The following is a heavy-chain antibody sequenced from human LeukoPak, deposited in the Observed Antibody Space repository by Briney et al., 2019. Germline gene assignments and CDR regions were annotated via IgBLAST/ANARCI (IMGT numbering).Heavy chain of an antibody. V-gene: IGHV3-23*01. CDR1: GFTFSIYA. CDR2: ISGSGDRT. Sequence: PGGSLRLSCAASGFTFSIYAMSWVRQTPGKGLEWVSIISGSGDRTYYADSLKGRFTISRDNSKNTLYLQMNSLRAEDTAVYYCAKVELATVVRGAFDIWGQGTMVTVSS. CDR3: AKVELATVVRGAFDI. D-gene: IGHD4-23*01. J-gene: IGHJ3*02.